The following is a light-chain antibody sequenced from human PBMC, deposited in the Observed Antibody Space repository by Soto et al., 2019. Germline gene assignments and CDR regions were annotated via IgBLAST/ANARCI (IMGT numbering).Light chain of an antibody. CDR3: LQDYGDSWT. CDR2: AAS. Sequence: TQMTQSPWSLSASVGEKIIITCRASRDVGSDVSWYQQKPGQAPKLVIYAASNLYTGVPSRFSGRRSGTEFTLTISSLQPEDFASYYCLQDYGDSWTFGQGTKVDIK. J-gene: IGKJ1*01. V-gene: IGKV1-6*01. CDR1: RDVGSD.